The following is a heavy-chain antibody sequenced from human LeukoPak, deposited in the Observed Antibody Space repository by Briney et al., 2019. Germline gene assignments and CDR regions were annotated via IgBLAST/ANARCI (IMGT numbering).Heavy chain of an antibody. J-gene: IGHJ3*02. CDR3: ARGVNVDIVATMAHWPFIHDAFDI. CDR2: ISYDGSNK. V-gene: IGHV3-30-3*01. Sequence: KPGRSLRLSCAASGFTFSSYAMHWVRHAPGKGLEWVAVISYDGSNKYYADSVKGRFTISRDNSKNTLYLQMNSLRAEDTAVYYCARGVNVDIVATMAHWPFIHDAFDIWGQGTMVTVSS. CDR1: GFTFSSYA. D-gene: IGHD5-12*01.